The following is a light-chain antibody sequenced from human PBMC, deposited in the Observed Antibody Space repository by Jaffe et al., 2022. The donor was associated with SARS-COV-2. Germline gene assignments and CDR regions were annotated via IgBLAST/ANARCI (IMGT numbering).Light chain of an antibody. J-gene: IGLJ2*01. CDR1: SSDVGHFHP. V-gene: IGLV2-18*02. Sequence: QSALTQPPSVSGSPGQSVTISCTGTSSDVGHFHPVSWYQQPPGTAPKLIIYEVNNRPSGVPDRFSGSNSGNTASLTISGLQPEDEADYYCSSYTTTSTLVFGGGTKLTVL. CDR2: EVN. CDR3: SSYTTTSTLV.